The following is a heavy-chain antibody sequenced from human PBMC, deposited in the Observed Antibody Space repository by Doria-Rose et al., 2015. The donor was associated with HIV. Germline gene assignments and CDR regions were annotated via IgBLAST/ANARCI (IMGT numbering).Heavy chain of an antibody. CDR3: ARIKSSRWYHKYYFDF. CDR1: GVSLSSPGMG. J-gene: IGHJ4*02. V-gene: IGHV2-26*01. CDR2: IFSDDER. D-gene: IGHD6-13*01. Sequence: QITLKESGPVLVKPTETLTLTCTVSGVSLSSPGMGVSWIRQPPGKALEWLANIFSDDERPYKSSLKSRLVISRGTSKSQVVLTMTDMDPVDTATYYCARIKSSRWYHKYYFDFWGQGTLVIVSA.